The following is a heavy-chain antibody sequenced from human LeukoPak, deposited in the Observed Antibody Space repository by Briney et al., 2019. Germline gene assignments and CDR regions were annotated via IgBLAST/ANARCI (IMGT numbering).Heavy chain of an antibody. V-gene: IGHV4-34*01. D-gene: IGHD2-15*01. CDR1: GGSFSGYY. CDR3: ARVVAATLFDY. CDR2: INHSGST. Sequence: SETLSLTCAVYGGSFSGYYWSWIRQPPGKGLEWIGEINHSGSTNYNPSLKSRVTISVDTSKNQFSLKLSSVTAADTAVYYCARVVAATLFDYWGQGTLVTVSS. J-gene: IGHJ4*02.